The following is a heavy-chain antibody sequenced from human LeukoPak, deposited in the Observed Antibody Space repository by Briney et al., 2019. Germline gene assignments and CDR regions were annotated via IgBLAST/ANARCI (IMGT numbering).Heavy chain of an antibody. CDR2: IYHSGST. CDR3: ARGGGSSWGTNWFDP. J-gene: IGHJ5*02. CDR1: GYSISSGYY. D-gene: IGHD6-13*01. Sequence: SETLSLTCTVSGYSISSGYYWGWIRQPPGKGLEWIGSIYHSGSTYYNPSLKSRVTISVDTSKNQFSLKLSSVTAADTAVYYCARGGGSSWGTNWFDPWGQGTLVTVSS. V-gene: IGHV4-38-2*02.